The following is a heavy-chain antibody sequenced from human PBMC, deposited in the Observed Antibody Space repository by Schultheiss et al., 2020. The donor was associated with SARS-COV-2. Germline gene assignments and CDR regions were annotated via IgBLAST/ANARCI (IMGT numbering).Heavy chain of an antibody. D-gene: IGHD2-8*01. J-gene: IGHJ4*02. CDR2: ISYDGSNK. V-gene: IGHV3-30*03. Sequence: GESLKISCAASGFTFSSYGMHWVRQAPGKGLEWVAVISYDGSNKYYADSVKGRFTISRDNSKNTLYLQMNSLRAEDTAVYYCARDALMTFFDYWGQGTLVTVSS. CDR1: GFTFSSYG. CDR3: ARDALMTFFDY.